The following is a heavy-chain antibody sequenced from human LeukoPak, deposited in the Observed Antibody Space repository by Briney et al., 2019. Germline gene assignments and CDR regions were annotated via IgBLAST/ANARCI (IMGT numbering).Heavy chain of an antibody. J-gene: IGHJ4*02. CDR1: GGTFSSYA. CDR2: IIPIFGTA. Sequence: SVKVSCKASGGTFSSYAISWVRQAPGQGLEWMGRIIPIFGTANYAQKFQGRVTITTDESTSAAYMELSSLRSEDTAVYYCASHGRVEGIGTSLDYWGQGTLVTVSS. V-gene: IGHV1-69*05. CDR3: ASHGRVEGIGTSLDY. D-gene: IGHD1-7*01.